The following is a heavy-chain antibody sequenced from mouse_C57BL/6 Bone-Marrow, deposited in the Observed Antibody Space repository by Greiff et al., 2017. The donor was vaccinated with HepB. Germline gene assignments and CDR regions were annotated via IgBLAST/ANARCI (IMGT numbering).Heavy chain of an antibody. CDR3: TTYDGYLLAY. CDR1: GYTFTDYE. J-gene: IGHJ3*01. D-gene: IGHD2-3*01. CDR2: IDPETGGT. V-gene: IGHV1-15*01. Sequence: QVQLKQSGAELVRPGASVTLSCKASGYTFTDYEMHWVKQTPVHGLEWIGAIDPETGGTAYNQKFKGKAILTADKSSSTAYMELRSLTSEDSAVYYCTTYDGYLLAYWGQGTLVTVSA.